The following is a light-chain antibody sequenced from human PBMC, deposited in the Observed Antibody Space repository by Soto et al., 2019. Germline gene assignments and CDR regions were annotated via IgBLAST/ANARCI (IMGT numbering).Light chain of an antibody. V-gene: IGKV3-15*01. CDR3: QQYNTWQT. CDR2: DAS. J-gene: IGKJ1*01. Sequence: EIVMTQSPATLSVSPGERATLSCRASQSVDTNLAWYQHKPGQAPRLLMYDASTRATGVPARFSGSGSGTEFTLTISSLQSEDFAFYYCQQYNTWQTFGQGTKVDI. CDR1: QSVDTN.